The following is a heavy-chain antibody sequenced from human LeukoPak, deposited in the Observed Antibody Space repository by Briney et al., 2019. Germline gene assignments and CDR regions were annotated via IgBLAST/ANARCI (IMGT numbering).Heavy chain of an antibody. CDR3: ARDKKTDDYGDYWPWVVDY. J-gene: IGHJ4*02. CDR1: GFTFSFYS. Sequence: PGGSLRLSCAASGFTFSFYSMNWVRQAPGKGLEWVSSISSSSSYIYYADSVKGRFTISRDNAKNSLYLQMNSLRAEDTAVYYCARDKKTDDYGDYWPWVVDYWGQGTLVTVSS. CDR2: ISSSSSYI. V-gene: IGHV3-21*06. D-gene: IGHD4-17*01.